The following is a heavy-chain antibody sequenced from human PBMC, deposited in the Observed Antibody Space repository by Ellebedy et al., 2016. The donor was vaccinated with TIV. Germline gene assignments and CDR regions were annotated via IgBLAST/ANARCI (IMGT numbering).Heavy chain of an antibody. D-gene: IGHD3-10*01. Sequence: PGGSLRLSCAASGFTFSGCWMHWVRQAPGKGLVWVSRINGDGTNIGYADSVKGRFTISRDNAKNTLYLQMDSLRDEDTAVYYCTRGVCGSYYGSGSQIDYWGQGILVTVSS. V-gene: IGHV3-74*01. CDR1: GFTFSGCW. J-gene: IGHJ4*02. CDR2: INGDGTNI. CDR3: TRGVCGSYYGSGSQIDY.